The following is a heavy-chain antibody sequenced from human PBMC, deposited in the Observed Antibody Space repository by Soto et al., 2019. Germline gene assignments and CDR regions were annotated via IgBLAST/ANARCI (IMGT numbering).Heavy chain of an antibody. CDR3: ARAYYGDYPYFDY. CDR2: IYYSGST. CDR1: GFTFSDYY. D-gene: IGHD4-17*01. Sequence: GSLRLSCAASGFTFSDYYMSWIRHPPGKGLEWIGYIYYSGSTNYNPSLKSRVTISLDTSKNQFSLKLSSVTAADTAVYFCARAYYGDYPYFDYWGQGTLVTVSS. J-gene: IGHJ4*02. V-gene: IGHV4-59*08.